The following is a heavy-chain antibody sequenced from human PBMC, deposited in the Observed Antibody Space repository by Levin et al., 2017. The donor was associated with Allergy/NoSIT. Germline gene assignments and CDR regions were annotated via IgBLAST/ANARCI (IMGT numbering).Heavy chain of an antibody. CDR3: ARPTSEGYSGYDYLPKYNWFDP. J-gene: IGHJ5*02. D-gene: IGHD5-12*01. CDR1: GYTFTGYY. CDR2: INPNSGGT. V-gene: IGHV1-2*06. Sequence: ASVKVSCKASGYTFTGYYMHWVRQAPGQGLEWMGRINPNSGGTNYAQKFQGRVTMTRDTSISTAYMELSRLRSDDTAVYYCARPTSEGYSGYDYLPKYNWFDPWGQGTLVTVSS.